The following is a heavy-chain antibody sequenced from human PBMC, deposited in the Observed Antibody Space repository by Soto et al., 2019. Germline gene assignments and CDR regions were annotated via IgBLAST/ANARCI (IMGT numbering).Heavy chain of an antibody. CDR1: GYTFTSYG. V-gene: IGHV1-18*01. J-gene: IGHJ4*02. CDR2: ISAYNGNT. D-gene: IGHD3-10*01. CDR3: ASRRLDNQYYCDDCMDD. Sequence: ASVKVSCKASGYTFTSYGISWVRQAPGQGLEWMGWISAYNGNTNYAQKLQGRVTMTTDTSTSTAYMELRSLRSDDTAVYYCASRRLDNQYYCDDCMDDWGQGTLVTVSS.